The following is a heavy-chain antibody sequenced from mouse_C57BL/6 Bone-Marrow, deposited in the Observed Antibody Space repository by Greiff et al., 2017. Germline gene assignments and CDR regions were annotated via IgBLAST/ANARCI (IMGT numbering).Heavy chain of an antibody. CDR2: INPSNGGT. Sequence: VQLVESGTELVKPGASVKLSCKASGYTFTSYWMHWVKQRPGQGLEWIGNINPSNGGTNYNEKFKSKATLTVDKSSSTAYMQLSSLTSEDSAVYYCARKGADYYGSSYPFAYWGQGTLVTVSA. CDR1: GYTFTSYW. D-gene: IGHD1-1*01. CDR3: ARKGADYYGSSYPFAY. J-gene: IGHJ3*01. V-gene: IGHV1-53*01.